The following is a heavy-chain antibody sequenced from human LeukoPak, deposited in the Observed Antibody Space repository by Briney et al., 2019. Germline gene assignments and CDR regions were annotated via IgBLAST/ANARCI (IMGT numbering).Heavy chain of an antibody. CDR1: GFTFSSYA. CDR3: VREDDY. V-gene: IGHV3-30*04. Sequence: PGGSLRLSCAASGFTFSSYAMHWVRQAPGKGLEWVAVISYDGSNKYYADSVKGRFTISRDNSKNTLYLQMNSLRAEDTAVYYCVREDDYWGQGTLVTVSS. J-gene: IGHJ4*02. CDR2: ISYDGSNK.